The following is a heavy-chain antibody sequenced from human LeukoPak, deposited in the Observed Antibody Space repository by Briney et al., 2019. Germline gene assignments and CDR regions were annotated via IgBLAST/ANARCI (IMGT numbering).Heavy chain of an antibody. J-gene: IGHJ6*03. D-gene: IGHD2-8*01. CDR2: INHSGST. CDR3: ARALMVYAIPQGFGYYYYYMDV. CDR1: GGSFSGYY. Sequence: PSETLSLTCAVYGGSFSGYYWSWIRQPPGKGLEWIGEINHSGSTNYNPSLKSRVTISVDTSKNQFSLKLSSVTAADTAVYYCARALMVYAIPQGFGYYYYYMDVWGKGTTVTVSS. V-gene: IGHV4-34*01.